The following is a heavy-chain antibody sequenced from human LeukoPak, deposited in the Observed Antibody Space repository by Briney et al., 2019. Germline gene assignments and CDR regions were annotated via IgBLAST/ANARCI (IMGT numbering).Heavy chain of an antibody. V-gene: IGHV3-48*01. Sequence: PGRSLRLSCAASGFAFSSYAMHWARQAPGKGLEWVSYISSSSSTIYYADSVKGRFSISRDNAKNSLYLQMNSLSAEDTAVYYCARDRATSGKYAYYFDYWGQGTLVTVSS. CDR3: ARDRATSGKYAYYFDY. CDR2: ISSSSSTI. D-gene: IGHD1-26*01. CDR1: GFAFSSYA. J-gene: IGHJ4*02.